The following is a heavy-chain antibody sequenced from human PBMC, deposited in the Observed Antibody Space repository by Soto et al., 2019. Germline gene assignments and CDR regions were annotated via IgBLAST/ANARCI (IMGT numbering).Heavy chain of an antibody. V-gene: IGHV3-23*01. CDR2: IYGGGNGP. D-gene: IGHD5-18*01. CDR1: GFTFSDFA. CDR3: AKMEAMDTWAYSFDY. J-gene: IGHJ4*02. Sequence: EVQVLESGGGLVQPGGSLRLSCAATGFTFSDFAMSWVRQAPGKGLEWVSRIYGGGNGPHYAESGKGRVTISSDNSKNPLYLQMNSLRAEDTAVYYCAKMEAMDTWAYSFDYWGQGTLVTVSS.